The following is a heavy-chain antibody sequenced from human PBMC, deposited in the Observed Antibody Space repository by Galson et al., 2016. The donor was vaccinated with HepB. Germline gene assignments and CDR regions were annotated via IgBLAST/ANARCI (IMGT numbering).Heavy chain of an antibody. CDR1: GCTLTRLS. J-gene: IGHJ4*02. Sequence: SVKVSCKVSGCTLTRLSIHWVRQAPGKGLEWMGRFDPEDGETIYAQRFQGRVTLTEDTSTDTAYMELSSLRSEDTAVYYCATHRPNDSSGYYYVFDFWGQGTLVTVSS. CDR3: ATHRPNDSSGYYYVFDF. V-gene: IGHV1-24*01. CDR2: FDPEDGET. D-gene: IGHD3-22*01.